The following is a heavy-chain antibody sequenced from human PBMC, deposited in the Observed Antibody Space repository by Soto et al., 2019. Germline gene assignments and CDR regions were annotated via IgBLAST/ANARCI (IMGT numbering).Heavy chain of an antibody. CDR1: GFTFTTYG. CDR3: AKDTFVYCSGGSCVYYYGMDV. D-gene: IGHD2-15*01. J-gene: IGHJ6*02. V-gene: IGHV3-30*18. CDR2: ISYDGRSK. Sequence: QAQLVESGGGAVQPGRSLRLSCAAPGFTFTTYGMHWVRQAPGKGLEWVAVISYDGRSKYYADSVKGRFTVSRDNSNNTVYLQLTSLRAEGTAVYYCAKDTFVYCSGGSCVYYYGMDVWGQGTTVTVSS.